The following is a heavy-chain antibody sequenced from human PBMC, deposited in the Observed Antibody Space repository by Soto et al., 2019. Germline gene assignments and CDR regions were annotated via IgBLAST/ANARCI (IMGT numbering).Heavy chain of an antibody. CDR3: ARVVPGAVPWFDS. Sequence: QVQLLQSGPEERKPGASLRVSCKTSGYTFTNYDVTWVRQAPGRGLEWMGWITPFNGNTHYAPHLQCRITLATDTSTTTAYLDLTNLISDDTAMYYCARVVPGAVPWFDSWGQGTPVTVSS. J-gene: IGHJ5*01. CDR2: ITPFNGNT. CDR1: GYTFTNYD. D-gene: IGHD3-16*02. V-gene: IGHV1-18*04.